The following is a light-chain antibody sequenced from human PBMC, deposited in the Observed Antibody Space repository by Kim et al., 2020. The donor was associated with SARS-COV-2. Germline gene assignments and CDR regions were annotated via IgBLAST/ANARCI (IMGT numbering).Light chain of an antibody. CDR3: QQRRSWPHT. CDR1: QSVPGR. CDR2: DTS. J-gene: IGKJ4*01. Sequence: LSPGERAALPGRASQSVPGRVSWYTQRPGQAPRLLIYDTSNRATGIPARISRSASGTDFTLTICRLAPEDFAVYYWQQRRSWPHTFGGGTKVEI. V-gene: IGKV3-11*01.